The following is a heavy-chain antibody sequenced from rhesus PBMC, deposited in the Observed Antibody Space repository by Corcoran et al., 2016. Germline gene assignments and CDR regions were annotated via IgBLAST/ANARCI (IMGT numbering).Heavy chain of an antibody. CDR1: GGPLSGGNPS. J-gene: IGHJ1*01. CDR3: ARDRGGKGWTVTTEYFEF. Sequence: QVQLQESGPGLVKPSETPSLTCAAPGGPLSGGNPSWSRTRQPPGKGLEWVGGIYSSSWNTYYNPSLKSRVTISRDTSKNQFSLKLSSVTAADTAVYYCARDRGGKGWTVTTEYFEFWGQGALVTVSS. V-gene: IGHV4S12*01. D-gene: IGHD4-23*01. CDR2: IYSSSWNT.